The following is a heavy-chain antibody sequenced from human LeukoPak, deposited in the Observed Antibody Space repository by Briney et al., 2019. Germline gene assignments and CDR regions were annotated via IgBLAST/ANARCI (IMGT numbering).Heavy chain of an antibody. Sequence: SETLSLTCTVSGGSISSYYWSWIRQPPGKGLEWIGYIYYSGSTNYNPSLKSRVTISVDTSKNQFSLKLSSVTAADTAVYYCAREYYYESSGYYGYYYGMDVWGQGTTVTVSS. V-gene: IGHV4-59*01. CDR1: GGSISSYY. CDR2: IYYSGST. J-gene: IGHJ6*02. D-gene: IGHD3-22*01. CDR3: AREYYYESSGYYGYYYGMDV.